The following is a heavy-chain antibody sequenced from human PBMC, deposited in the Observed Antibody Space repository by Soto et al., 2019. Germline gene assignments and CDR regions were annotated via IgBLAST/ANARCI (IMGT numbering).Heavy chain of an antibody. J-gene: IGHJ4*02. D-gene: IGHD6-13*01. CDR3: AKKLPGSWQQLPEY. V-gene: IGHV3-30*18. Sequence: QPGGSLRLSCAASGFTFSIYGMHWVRQAPGKGLEWVAMISYDGSNIYYTESVKGRFAISRDNSRNTLYLQMNSLRAEDTAVYYCAKKLPGSWQQLPEYWGPGTLVTVSS. CDR2: ISYDGSNI. CDR1: GFTFSIYG.